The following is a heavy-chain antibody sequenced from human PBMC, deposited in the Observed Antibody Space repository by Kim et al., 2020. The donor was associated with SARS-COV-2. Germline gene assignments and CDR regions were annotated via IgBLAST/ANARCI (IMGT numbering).Heavy chain of an antibody. CDR3: ARGQNWFDS. CDR2: INPFNGNT. Sequence: ASVKVSCKTSGYTFSTYGLTWVRQAPGQGLEWMGWINPFNGNTNYAQNFQGRVILTTDTSTKTAYMELRSLRSDDTAVYFCARGQNWFDSWGQGTLLTVS. V-gene: IGHV1-18*01. J-gene: IGHJ5*01. CDR1: GYTFSTYG.